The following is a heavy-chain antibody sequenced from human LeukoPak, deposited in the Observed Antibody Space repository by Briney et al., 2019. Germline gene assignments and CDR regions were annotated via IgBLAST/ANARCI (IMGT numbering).Heavy chain of an antibody. CDR2: ISFDGSNK. V-gene: IGHV3-30*18. J-gene: IGHJ4*02. CDR1: IFTFSTYA. CDR3: AKDAGSYGGNSDY. Sequence: GGSLRLSCAASIFTFSTYAMHWVRQAPGKGLEWVAVISFDGSNKYYANSVKGRFTISRDNSKNTLYLQMNSLRAEDTAVYYCAKDAGSYGGNSDYWGQGTLVTVSS. D-gene: IGHD4-23*01.